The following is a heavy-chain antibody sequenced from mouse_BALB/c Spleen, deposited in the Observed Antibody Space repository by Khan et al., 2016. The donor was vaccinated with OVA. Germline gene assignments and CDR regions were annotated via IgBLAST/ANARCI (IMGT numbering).Heavy chain of an antibody. Sequence: EVELVESGGDLVKPGGSLKLSCAASGFTFSTYGMSWVRQTPDRRLEWVGTVSTGGSYTYYPDSVQGRFTISRDNAKNTLYLQMNSLKSDDTAIFYCTRLAYYYDSEGFAYWGQGTLVTVSA. V-gene: IGHV5-6*01. CDR3: TRLAYYYDSEGFAY. D-gene: IGHD1-1*01. J-gene: IGHJ3*01. CDR2: VSTGGSYT. CDR1: GFTFSTYG.